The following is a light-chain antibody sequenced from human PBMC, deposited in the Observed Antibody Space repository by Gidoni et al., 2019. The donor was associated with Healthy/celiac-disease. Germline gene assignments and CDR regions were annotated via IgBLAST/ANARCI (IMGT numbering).Light chain of an antibody. Sequence: QSALTQPRPVSGSPGQSVTISCTGTSSDVGGYNYVSLYQQPPGKAPKLMIYDVSKRPSGVPDRFSGSKSGNTASLTISGLQAEDEADYYCCSYAGSYSVVFGGGTKLTVL. CDR3: CSYAGSYSVV. J-gene: IGLJ2*01. CDR2: DVS. V-gene: IGLV2-11*01. CDR1: SSDVGGYNY.